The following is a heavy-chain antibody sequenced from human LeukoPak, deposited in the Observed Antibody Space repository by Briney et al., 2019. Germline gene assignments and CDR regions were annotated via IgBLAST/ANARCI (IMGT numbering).Heavy chain of an antibody. J-gene: IGHJ4*02. CDR2: ISTTSTTI. CDR3: ARAGGYTSGLDY. V-gene: IGHV3-48*02. CDR1: GFTFSNYN. Sequence: GGSLRLSCAASGFTFSNYNVHWVRQAPGKGLEWVSFISTTSTTIYYADSVKGRFTISRDKAKNSLYLQMNSLRDEDTAVYYCARAGGYTSGLDYWGQGTLVTVPS. D-gene: IGHD3-16*01.